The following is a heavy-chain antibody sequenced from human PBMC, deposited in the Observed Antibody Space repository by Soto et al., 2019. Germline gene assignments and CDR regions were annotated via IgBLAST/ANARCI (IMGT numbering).Heavy chain of an antibody. CDR3: ARVELSGAHYYCDY. CDR2: IYYSGST. CDR1: GGSVSSGSYY. V-gene: IGHV4-61*01. J-gene: IGHJ4*02. Sequence: QVQLQESGPGLVKPSETLSLTCTVSGGSVSSGSYYWSWIRQPPGKGLEWIGYIYYSGSTNYNPSLKSRVTISVDTSKNQFSLKLSSVTAADTAVYYCARVELSGAHYYCDYWGQGTLVTVSS. D-gene: IGHD1-1*01.